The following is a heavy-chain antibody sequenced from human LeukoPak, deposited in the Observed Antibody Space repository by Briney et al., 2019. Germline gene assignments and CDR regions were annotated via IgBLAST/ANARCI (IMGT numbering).Heavy chain of an antibody. CDR3: ARALYGDYNFDY. J-gene: IGHJ4*02. V-gene: IGHV3-9*03. D-gene: IGHD4-17*01. Sequence: PGGSLRLSCAASGFTFDDYAMHWVRQAPGKGLEWVSGISWNSGSIGYADSVEGRFTISRDNAKNSLYLQMNSLRAEDMALYYCARALYGDYNFDYWGQGTLVTVSS. CDR2: ISWNSGSI. CDR1: GFTFDDYA.